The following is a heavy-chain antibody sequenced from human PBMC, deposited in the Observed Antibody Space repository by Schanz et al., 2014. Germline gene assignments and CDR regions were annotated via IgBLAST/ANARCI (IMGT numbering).Heavy chain of an antibody. D-gene: IGHD4-4*01. Sequence: QVQLQESGPRLVKPSQTLSLTCTVAGGSIKRGDTYWNWIRQQPGKGLEWIGYIYSGSSYFNPSRKSRVTIAGDESKNQFSLTLSSVTVADTAVYYCARGHDYRPVEYWGQGVLVSVSS. CDR3: ARGHDYRPVEY. J-gene: IGHJ4*02. CDR1: GGSIKRGDTY. V-gene: IGHV4-31*03. CDR2: IYSGSS.